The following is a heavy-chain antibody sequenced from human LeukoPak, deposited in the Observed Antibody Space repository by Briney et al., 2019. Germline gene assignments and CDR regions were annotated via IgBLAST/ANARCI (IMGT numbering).Heavy chain of an antibody. CDR1: GFTFSTSI. Sequence: PGGSLRLSYAASGFTFSTSIMNWVRQAPGKGLEWVSYIDSSSDTIYYADSVKGRFTISRDNAKNSLYLQMNSLRAEDTAVYYCARAGYCSRGTCYSGDSWGQGTLVTVSS. CDR2: IDSSSDTI. V-gene: IGHV3-48*01. J-gene: IGHJ4*02. D-gene: IGHD2-15*01. CDR3: ARAGYCSRGTCYSGDS.